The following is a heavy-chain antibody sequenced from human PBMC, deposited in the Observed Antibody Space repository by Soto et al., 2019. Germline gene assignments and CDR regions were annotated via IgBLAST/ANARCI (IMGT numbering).Heavy chain of an antibody. CDR3: VRYLGSSDLDP. CDR2: ISIDGTRT. V-gene: IGHV3-30*01. J-gene: IGHJ5*02. CDR1: GFSLYSYV. D-gene: IGHD6-13*01. Sequence: QAQLVESGGGVVQPGGSLRLSCVASGFSLYSYVIHWVRQTPGKGLEWVAVISIDGTRTYYADSVKGRLTVSRDNSNNTQYLQMFCLTIEDTAMYYCVRYLGSSDLDPWGQGTLVTVSS.